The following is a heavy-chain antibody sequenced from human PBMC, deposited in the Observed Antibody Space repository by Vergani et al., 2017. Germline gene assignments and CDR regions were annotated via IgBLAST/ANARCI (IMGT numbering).Heavy chain of an antibody. CDR3: ARKKYYDSKDYYQVEPFDY. V-gene: IGHV3-21*06. Sequence: VQLVQSGAEVKKPGSSVKVSCKASGGTFSTYSINWVRQAPGKGLEWVSSISGRSNYIYYADPLKGRFTISRDNSNNSVYLQMNSLKAEDTAIYYCARKKYYDSKDYYQVEPFDYWGQGTLVTVSS. D-gene: IGHD3-22*01. J-gene: IGHJ4*02. CDR1: GGTFSTYS. CDR2: ISGRSNYI.